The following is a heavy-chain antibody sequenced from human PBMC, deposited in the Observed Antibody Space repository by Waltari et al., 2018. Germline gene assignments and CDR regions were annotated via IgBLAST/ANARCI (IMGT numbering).Heavy chain of an antibody. D-gene: IGHD3-10*01. Sequence: QVQLQESGPGLVKPSETPSLTCTLSGGSISSSYCSWIRHPPRNGLEWIGYIYYSGSTNYNPSLKSRVTISVDTSKNQFSLKLSSVTAADTAVYYCARGRGPGYYYGSGTQRAFDYWGQGTLVTVSS. CDR2: IYYSGST. V-gene: IGHV4-59*13. CDR3: ARGRGPGYYYGSGTQRAFDY. CDR1: GGSISSSY. J-gene: IGHJ4*02.